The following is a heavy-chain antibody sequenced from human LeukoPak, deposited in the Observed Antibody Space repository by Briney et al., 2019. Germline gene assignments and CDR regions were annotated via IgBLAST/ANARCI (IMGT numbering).Heavy chain of an antibody. Sequence: GGSLRLSCTASEFTFSRFEMSWVRQAPGKGLEWVSYITSISSSTYYADFVKGRFTVSRDNAKNSLYLQMNSLTAEDTAIYYCARDFGDYGGYYYMGLWGKGTTVTVSS. J-gene: IGHJ6*03. CDR2: ITSISSST. V-gene: IGHV3-48*03. D-gene: IGHD4-23*01. CDR1: EFTFSRFE. CDR3: ARDFGDYGGYYYMGL.